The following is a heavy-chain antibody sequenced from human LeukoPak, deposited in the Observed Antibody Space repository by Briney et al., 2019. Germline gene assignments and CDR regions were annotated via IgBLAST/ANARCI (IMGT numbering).Heavy chain of an antibody. CDR1: GGSISSGGYY. V-gene: IGHV4-31*03. CDR2: IYYSGST. J-gene: IGHJ5*02. D-gene: IGHD2-2*01. CDR3: ARGGSSTSCWFDP. Sequence: SETLSLTCTVSGGSISSGGYYWSWIRQHPGKGLEWIRYIYYSGSTYYNPSLKSRVTISVDTSKNQFSLKLSSVTAADTAVYYCARGGSSTSCWFDPWGQGTLVTVSS.